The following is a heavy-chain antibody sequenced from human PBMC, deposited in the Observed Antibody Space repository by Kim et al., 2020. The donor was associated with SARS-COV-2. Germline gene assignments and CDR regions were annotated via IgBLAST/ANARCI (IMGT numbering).Heavy chain of an antibody. V-gene: IGHV6-1*01. J-gene: IGHJ6*02. CDR3: ATAGSSGWGHYYYGMDV. Sequence: SQTLSLTCAISGDSVSSNSAAWNWIRQSPSRGLEWLGRTYYRSKWYNDYAVSVKSRITINPDTSKNQFSLQLNSVTPEDTAVYYCATAGSSGWGHYYYGMDVWGQGTPVTVSS. CDR2: TYYRSKWYN. D-gene: IGHD6-19*01. CDR1: GDSVSSNSAA.